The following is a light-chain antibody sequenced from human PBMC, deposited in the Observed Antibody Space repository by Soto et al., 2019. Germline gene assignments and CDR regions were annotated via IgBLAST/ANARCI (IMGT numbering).Light chain of an antibody. CDR2: GAS. V-gene: IGKV3-20*01. Sequence: EIVLTQSPGTLSLSPGGRATLSCRASQSVSRNYVAWYQQKPGQAPRLLIYGASSRASGIPDRFSGSGSGADFTLSITRLEPEDFAVYYCQQYGDSPRTFGQGTKVDIK. CDR3: QQYGDSPRT. CDR1: QSVSRNY. J-gene: IGKJ1*01.